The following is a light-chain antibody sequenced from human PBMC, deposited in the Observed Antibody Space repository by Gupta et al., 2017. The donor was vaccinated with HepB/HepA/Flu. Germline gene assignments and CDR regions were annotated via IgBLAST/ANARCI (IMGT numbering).Light chain of an antibody. CDR2: GDT. CDR1: NSNIGAGYD. Sequence: QSVLPHPRSVSSPSGPRVMIPSTGCNSNIGAGYDVHWYQHLPGTATKLLIFGDTNRPSGVPDRFSGCKSGTSASLPITGLQDEDDDDYYCHSYDSSVTGWVFGGGTRLTVL. J-gene: IGLJ3*02. V-gene: IGLV1-40*01. CDR3: HSYDSSVTGWV.